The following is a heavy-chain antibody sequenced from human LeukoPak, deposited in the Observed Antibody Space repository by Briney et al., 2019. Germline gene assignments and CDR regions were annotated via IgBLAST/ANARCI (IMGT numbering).Heavy chain of an antibody. D-gene: IGHD3-10*01. CDR3: SAMGQGLDAFDI. CDR1: GYTFTSYG. J-gene: IGHJ3*02. V-gene: IGHV1-18*01. Sequence: ASVKVSCKASGYTFTSYGISWVREAPGQGLEWMGWISAYNGNTNYAQKLQGRVTMTTDRSTSTAYMELRSLRSEDTAVYYCSAMGQGLDAFDIWGQGTMVTVSS. CDR2: ISAYNGNT.